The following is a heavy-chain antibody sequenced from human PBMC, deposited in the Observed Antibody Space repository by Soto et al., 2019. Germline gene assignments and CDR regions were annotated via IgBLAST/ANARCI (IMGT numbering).Heavy chain of an antibody. CDR1: GGSISSSSYY. D-gene: IGHD3-22*01. Sequence: PLETLSLTCTVSGGSISSSSYYWGWIRQPPGKGLEWIGSIYYSGSTYYNPSLKSRVTISVDTSKNQFSLKLSSVTAADTAVYYCARQDYDSSGSDYWGQGTLVTVSS. CDR2: IYYSGST. J-gene: IGHJ4*02. V-gene: IGHV4-39*01. CDR3: ARQDYDSSGSDY.